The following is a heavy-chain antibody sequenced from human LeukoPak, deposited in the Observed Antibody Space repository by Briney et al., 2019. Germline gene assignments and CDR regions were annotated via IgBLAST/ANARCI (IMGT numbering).Heavy chain of an antibody. J-gene: IGHJ6*02. V-gene: IGHV1-46*01. CDR2: ISPSGGST. Sequence: GASVKVSCKASGYTFTSYYMHWVRQAPGQGLEWMGIISPSGGSTSYAQKFKGRVTMTRDTSTSTVYMELSSLRSEDTAVYYCARDRIAAAGYYYYYGMDVWGQGTTVTVSS. CDR3: ARDRIAAAGYYYYYGMDV. D-gene: IGHD6-13*01. CDR1: GYTFTSYY.